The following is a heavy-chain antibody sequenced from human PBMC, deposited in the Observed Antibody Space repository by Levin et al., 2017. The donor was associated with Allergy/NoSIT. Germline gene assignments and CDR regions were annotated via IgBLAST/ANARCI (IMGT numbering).Heavy chain of an antibody. CDR3: AREGHHCSGGSCYGDY. Sequence: ASVKVSCKASGYTFTSYYIHWVRQALGQGLEWMGTVNPNTGSATFAQNFQGRVAMTGDTSTSPAYMELSNLRSEDTAVYYCAREGHHCSGGSCYGDYWGQGTLVTVSS. CDR2: VNPNTGSA. D-gene: IGHD2-15*01. V-gene: IGHV1-46*01. CDR1: GYTFTSYY. J-gene: IGHJ4*02.